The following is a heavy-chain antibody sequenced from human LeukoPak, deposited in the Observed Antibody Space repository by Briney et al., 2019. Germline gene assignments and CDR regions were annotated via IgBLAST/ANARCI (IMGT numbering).Heavy chain of an antibody. CDR1: GGSFSGYY. V-gene: IGHV4-34*01. J-gene: IGHJ6*03. Sequence: SETLSLTCAVYGGSFSGYYWSWIRQPPGKGLEWIGSIYHSGSTYYNPSLKSRVTISVDTSKNQFSLKLSSVTAADTAVYYCARSSFYYYYMDVWGKGTTVTVSS. CDR2: IYHSGST. CDR3: ARSSFYYYYMDV.